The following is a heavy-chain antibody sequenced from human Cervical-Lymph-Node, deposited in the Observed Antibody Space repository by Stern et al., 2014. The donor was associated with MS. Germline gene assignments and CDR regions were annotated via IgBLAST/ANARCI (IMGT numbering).Heavy chain of an antibody. V-gene: IGHV4-59*08. CDR3: ATLPGS. D-gene: IGHD2-15*01. Sequence: QVQLQESGPGLVKPSETLSLTCTVSGGSISSYYWSWIRQPPGKGLEWIGYIHNSGSTNYNPSLKSRVTLSVDPSKNQFSRRLSSVTAADTAMYYCATLPGSWGQGTLVAVSS. CDR1: GGSISSYY. J-gene: IGHJ4*02. CDR2: IHNSGST.